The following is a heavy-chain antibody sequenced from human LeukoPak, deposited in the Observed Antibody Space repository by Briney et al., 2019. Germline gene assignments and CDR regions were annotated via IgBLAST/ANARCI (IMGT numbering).Heavy chain of an antibody. CDR1: GGSFSGYY. CDR2: INHSGST. V-gene: IGHV4-34*01. CDR3: ASSNYDFWSGYYPLDY. Sequence: SETLSLTCAVYGGSFSGYYRSWIRQPPGKGLEWIGEINHSGSTNYNPSLKSRVTISVDTSKNQFSLKLSSVTAADTAVYYCASSNYDFWSGYYPLDYWGQGTLVTVSS. D-gene: IGHD3-3*01. J-gene: IGHJ4*02.